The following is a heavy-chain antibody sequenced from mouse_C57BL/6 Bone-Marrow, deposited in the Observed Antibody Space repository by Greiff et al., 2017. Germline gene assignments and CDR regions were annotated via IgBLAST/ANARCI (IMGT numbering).Heavy chain of an antibody. CDR1: GYTFTSYW. V-gene: IGHV1-55*01. CDR2: IYPTSGRT. D-gene: IGHD4-1*01. CDR3: ARSGPLGRSFDY. J-gene: IGHJ2*01. Sequence: QVQLQQPGAELVKPGASVKMSCKASGYTFTSYWITWVKQRPGQGLEWIGDIYPTSGRTNYNEKFKSKAILTLDTSSKTAYMQLSSLTSEDSAVFYCARSGPLGRSFDYWGQGTTLTVSS.